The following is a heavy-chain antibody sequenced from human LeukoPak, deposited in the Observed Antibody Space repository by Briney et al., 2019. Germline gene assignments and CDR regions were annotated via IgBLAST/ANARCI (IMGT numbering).Heavy chain of an antibody. CDR1: GFTFSSYG. Sequence: GGSLRLSCAASGFTFSSYGMHWVRQAPGKGLEWVAVISYDGSNKYHADSVKGRFTISRDNSKNTLYLQMNSLRAEDTAVYYCAKGLGYCSGGSCYSVGYYYGMDVWGKGTKVTVSS. J-gene: IGHJ6*04. V-gene: IGHV3-30*18. D-gene: IGHD2-15*01. CDR3: AKGLGYCSGGSCYSVGYYYGMDV. CDR2: ISYDGSNK.